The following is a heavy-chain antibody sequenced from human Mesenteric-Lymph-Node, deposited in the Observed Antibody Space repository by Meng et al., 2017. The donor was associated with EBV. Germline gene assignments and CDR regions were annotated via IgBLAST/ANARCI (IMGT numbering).Heavy chain of an antibody. CDR1: GGAVSSGSHF. D-gene: IGHD4-17*01. J-gene: IGHJ5*02. CDR3: ARGTTVTRGDWFDP. Sequence: ASGPWLGKPSETLSLTCTGSGGAVSSGSHFWGWIRQPRGKRLGWIGYICYSGNTNYNPSLKSRVTISVDTSKNQFSLKLSSVTAADTAVYYCARGTTVTRGDWFDPWGQGTLVTVSS. V-gene: IGHV4-61*01. CDR2: ICYSGNT.